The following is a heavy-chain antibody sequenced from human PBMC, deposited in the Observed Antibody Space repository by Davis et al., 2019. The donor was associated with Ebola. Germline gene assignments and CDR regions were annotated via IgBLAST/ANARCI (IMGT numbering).Heavy chain of an antibody. D-gene: IGHD6-19*01. Sequence: GESLKISCAASGFTFSSYAMHWVRQAPGKGLEWVAVISYDGSNKYYADSVKGRFTISRDNSKNTLYLQMNSLRPEDTALYYCAKDGSSGWYSREWNFDYWGQGILVTVSS. J-gene: IGHJ4*02. CDR3: AKDGSSGWYSREWNFDY. CDR2: ISYDGSNK. V-gene: IGHV3-30*04. CDR1: GFTFSSYA.